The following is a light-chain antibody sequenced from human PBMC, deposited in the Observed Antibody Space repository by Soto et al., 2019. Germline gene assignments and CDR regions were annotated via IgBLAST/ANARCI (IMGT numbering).Light chain of an antibody. CDR3: RAWDSSTAVV. CDR1: KLGDKY. J-gene: IGLJ2*01. V-gene: IGLV3-1*01. Sequence: SYELTQPPSVSVSPGQTASITCSGDKLGDKYACWYQQKPGQSPVLVIYQDSKRPSGIPERFSGYNSGNTATLTVSGTQAVDEADSYCRAWDSSTAVVFGGGTKVTVL. CDR2: QDS.